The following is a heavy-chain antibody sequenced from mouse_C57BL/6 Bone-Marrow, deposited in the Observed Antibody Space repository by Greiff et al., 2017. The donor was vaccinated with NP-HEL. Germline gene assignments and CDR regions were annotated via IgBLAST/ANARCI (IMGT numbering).Heavy chain of an antibody. Sequence: EVQLVESGPELVKPGASVKISCKASGYSFTGYYMNWVKQSPEKSLEWIGEINPSTGGTTYNQKFKAKATLTVDKSSSTAYMQLKSLTSEDSAVYYCARRYYYGSSFYYFDYWGQGTTLTVSS. J-gene: IGHJ2*01. CDR3: ARRYYYGSSFYYFDY. CDR2: INPSTGGT. CDR1: GYSFTGYY. D-gene: IGHD1-1*01. V-gene: IGHV1-42*01.